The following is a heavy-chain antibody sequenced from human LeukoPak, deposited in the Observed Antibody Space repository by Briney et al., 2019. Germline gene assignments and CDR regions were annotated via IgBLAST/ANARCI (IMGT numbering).Heavy chain of an antibody. J-gene: IGHJ4*02. V-gene: IGHV1-69*13. Sequence: SVKLSCKASGGTFSSYAISWVRQAPGQGLEWMGGIIPIFGTANYAQKFQGRVTIAADESTSTAYMELSSLRSEDTAVYYCARSTYYDFWSGYYSPNPIDYWGQGTLVTVSS. CDR3: ARSTYYDFWSGYYSPNPIDY. CDR2: IIPIFGTA. D-gene: IGHD3-3*01. CDR1: GGTFSSYA.